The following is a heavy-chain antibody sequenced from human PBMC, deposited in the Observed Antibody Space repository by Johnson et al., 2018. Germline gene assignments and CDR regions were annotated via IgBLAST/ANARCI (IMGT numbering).Heavy chain of an antibody. CDR3: ARDPASDMSTMGGYYFDY. V-gene: IGHV3-33*01. CDR1: GFIFRTYG. CDR2: IWYDGSNK. D-gene: IGHD5-24*01. Sequence: VQLVESGGGVVHPGRFLRLSCAASGFIFRTYGMHWVRQAPGKGLEWVAVIWYDGSNKNYADSVKGRFTISRDNSKNTLYLQMDSLRAEDTAVYYCARDPASDMSTMGGYYFDYWGQGTLVTVSA. J-gene: IGHJ4*02.